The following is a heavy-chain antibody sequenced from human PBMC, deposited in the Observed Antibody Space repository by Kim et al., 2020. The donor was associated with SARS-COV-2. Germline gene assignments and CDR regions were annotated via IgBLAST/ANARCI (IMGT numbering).Heavy chain of an antibody. J-gene: IGHJ4*02. V-gene: IGHV3-30*02. Sequence: SNKFYADSLKGRFTISRDNSKNTLYLQMNSLRAEDTAVYYGAKALAVDDYWGQGTLVTVSS. CDR3: AKALAVDDY. D-gene: IGHD6-19*01. CDR2: SNK.